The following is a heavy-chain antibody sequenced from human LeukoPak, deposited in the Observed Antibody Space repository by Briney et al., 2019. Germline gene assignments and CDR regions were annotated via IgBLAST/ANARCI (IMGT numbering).Heavy chain of an antibody. J-gene: IGHJ3*02. D-gene: IGHD3-22*01. CDR1: GGSISSYY. CDR3: ARDLAYDSSGYYFRGAFDI. V-gene: IGHV4-59*01. CDR2: IYYSGST. Sequence: SETLSLTCTVSGGSISSYYWSWIRQPPGMGLEWIGYIYYSGSTNYNPSLKSRVTISVDTSKNQFSLKLSSVTAADTAVYYRARDLAYDSSGYYFRGAFDIWGQGTMVTVSS.